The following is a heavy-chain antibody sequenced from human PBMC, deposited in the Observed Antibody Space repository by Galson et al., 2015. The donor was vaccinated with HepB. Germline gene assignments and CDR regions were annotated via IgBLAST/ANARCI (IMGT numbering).Heavy chain of an antibody. Sequence: SVKVSCKASGYTFTSYGISWVRQAPGQGLECMGWISAYNGNTNYAQKLQGRVTMTTDTSTSTAYMELRSLRSDDTAVYYCARGYLLYSSSSPRLYYYYGMDVWGQGTTVTVSS. V-gene: IGHV1-18*04. CDR3: ARGYLLYSSSSPRLYYYYGMDV. D-gene: IGHD6-6*01. CDR1: GYTFTSYG. CDR2: ISAYNGNT. J-gene: IGHJ6*02.